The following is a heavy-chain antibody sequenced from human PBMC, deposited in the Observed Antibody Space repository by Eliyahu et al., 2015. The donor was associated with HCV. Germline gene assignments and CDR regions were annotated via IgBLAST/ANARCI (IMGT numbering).Heavy chain of an antibody. CDR1: GYTFTSYY. Sequence: QVQLVQSGAEVKKPGASVKVSCXASGYTFTSYYMXWVRQAPGQGLEWMGIINPSGGSTSYAQKFQGRVTMTRDTSTSTVYMELSSLRSEDTAVYYCARDGPSEGFDYWGQGTLVTVSS. CDR3: ARDGPSEGFDY. V-gene: IGHV1-46*01. D-gene: IGHD3-10*01. J-gene: IGHJ4*02. CDR2: INPSGGST.